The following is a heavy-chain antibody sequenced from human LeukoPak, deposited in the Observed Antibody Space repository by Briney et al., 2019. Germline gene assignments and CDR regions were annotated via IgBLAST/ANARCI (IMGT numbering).Heavy chain of an antibody. J-gene: IGHJ6*02. V-gene: IGHV1-69*04. CDR1: GGTFSSYA. CDR3: ARDLMVEMATNSDYYYYGMDV. CDR2: IIPILGIA. Sequence: SVKVSCKASGGTFSSYAISWVRQAPGQGLEWMGRIIPILGIANYAQKFQGRVTITADKSTSTAYMELSRLRSEDTAVYYCARDLMVEMATNSDYYYYGMDVWGQGTTVTVSS. D-gene: IGHD5-24*01.